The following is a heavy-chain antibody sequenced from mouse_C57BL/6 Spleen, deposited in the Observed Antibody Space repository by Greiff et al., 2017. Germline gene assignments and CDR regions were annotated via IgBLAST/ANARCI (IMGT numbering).Heavy chain of an antibody. D-gene: IGHD2-3*01. Sequence: VKLVESGPGLVQPSQSLSITCTVSGFSLTSYGVHWVRQSPGKGLEWLGVIWSGGSTDYNAAFISRLSISKDNSKSQVFFKMNSLQADDTAIYYCARNDRWLLRYFDVWGTGTTVTVSS. J-gene: IGHJ1*03. CDR2: IWSGGST. V-gene: IGHV2-2*01. CDR1: GFSLTSYG. CDR3: ARNDRWLLRYFDV.